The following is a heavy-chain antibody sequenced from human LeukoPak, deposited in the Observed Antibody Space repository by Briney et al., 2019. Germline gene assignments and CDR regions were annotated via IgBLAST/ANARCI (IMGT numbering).Heavy chain of an antibody. J-gene: IGHJ4*02. Sequence: GSLRLSCAASGFTFSSYAMSWVRQAPGKGLEWVSAISGSGGSTYYADSVKGRYTISRDNSKNTLYLQMNSLRAEDRAVCYCASLSVAGRNFDYWGQGTLVTVSS. CDR3: ASLSVAGRNFDY. V-gene: IGHV3-23*01. CDR2: ISGSGGST. CDR1: GFTFSSYA. D-gene: IGHD6-19*01.